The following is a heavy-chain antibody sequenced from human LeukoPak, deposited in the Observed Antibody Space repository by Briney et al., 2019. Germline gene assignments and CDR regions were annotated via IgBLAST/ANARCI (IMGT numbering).Heavy chain of an antibody. CDR1: GYTFTDFG. D-gene: IGHD2-21*02. CDR3: ARGGYGDIVVVTAFQFDP. Sequence: ASVKVSCKASGYTFTDFGISWVRQAPGQGLEWMGWISAYNGNTNYAQKLQGRVTMTTDTSTSTAYMELRSLRSDDTAVYYCARGGYGDIVVVTAFQFDPWGQGTLVTVSS. V-gene: IGHV1-18*01. J-gene: IGHJ5*02. CDR2: ISAYNGNT.